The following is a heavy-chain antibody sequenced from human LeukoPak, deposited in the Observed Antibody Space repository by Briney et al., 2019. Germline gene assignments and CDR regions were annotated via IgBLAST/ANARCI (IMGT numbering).Heavy chain of an antibody. V-gene: IGHV4-39*07. Sequence: SQTLSLTCTVYGGANSSSSYYWGWIRQPPGKGLEYIGSIYYSGSTYYNPSLKSRVTISVDTSKNQFSLKLTSVTAADTAVYYCARDQRYCTRTSCNPRWLDPWGQGTLVTVSS. CDR1: GGANSSSSYY. J-gene: IGHJ5*02. D-gene: IGHD2-2*01. CDR2: IYYSGST. CDR3: ARDQRYCTRTSCNPRWLDP.